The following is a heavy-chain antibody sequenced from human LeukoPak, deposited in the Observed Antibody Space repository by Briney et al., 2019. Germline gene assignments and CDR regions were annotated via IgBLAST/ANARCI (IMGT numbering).Heavy chain of an antibody. J-gene: IGHJ4*02. D-gene: IGHD3-3*01. CDR2: ISESGSGT. V-gene: IGHV3-23*01. CDR3: AKGVFGVNRAFDY. CDR1: GFTFNTCA. Sequence: GGSLRLSREASGFTFNTCAMSWVRQAPGKGLEGVSAISESGSGTYYADSVKGRFTISRDNSKNTLYLQMNSLRVDDTALYYCAKGVFGVNRAFDYWGQGTLVTVSS.